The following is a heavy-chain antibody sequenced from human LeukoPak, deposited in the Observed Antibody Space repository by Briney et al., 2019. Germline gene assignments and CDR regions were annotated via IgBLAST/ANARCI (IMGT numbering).Heavy chain of an antibody. CDR1: GDTFSNDA. V-gene: IGHV1-69*05. CDR3: ARRSRQPRHAYFDY. Sequence: GASVKVSCKTSGDTFSNDAISWVRQAPGQGPEWMGDIIPKFGTTNYAQKFLGRVSITTDDSTTTAYMELSRLKSDDTAVYYCARRSRQPRHAYFDYWGLGTLVTVSS. J-gene: IGHJ4*02. CDR2: IIPKFGTT. D-gene: IGHD1-1*01.